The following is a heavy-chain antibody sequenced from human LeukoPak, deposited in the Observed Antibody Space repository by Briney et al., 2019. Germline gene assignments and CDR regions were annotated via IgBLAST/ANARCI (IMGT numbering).Heavy chain of an antibody. J-gene: IGHJ4*02. CDR2: FDPEDGET. Sequence: ASVKVSCKVSGYTLTELSMHWVRQAPGKGLEWMGGFDPEDGETIYAQKFQGRVTMTEDTSTDTAYMELSSLRSEVTAVYYCARANYYDSSGYPSFDYWGQGTLVTVSA. D-gene: IGHD3-22*01. CDR1: GYTLTELS. V-gene: IGHV1-24*01. CDR3: ARANYYDSSGYPSFDY.